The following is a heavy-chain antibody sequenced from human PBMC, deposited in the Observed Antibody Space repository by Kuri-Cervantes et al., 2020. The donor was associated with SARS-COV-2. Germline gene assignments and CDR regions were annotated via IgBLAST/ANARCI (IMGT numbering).Heavy chain of an antibody. CDR3: ARSRAMIVAQADAFDI. V-gene: IGHV4-39*01. Sequence: GSLRLSCTVSGGSISSSSYYWGWIRQPPGKGLEWIGSIYYSGSTYYNPSLKGRVTISVDTSKNQFSLKLSSATAADTAVYYCARSRAMIVAQADAFDIWGQGTMVTVSS. D-gene: IGHD3-22*01. CDR2: IYYSGST. J-gene: IGHJ3*02. CDR1: GGSISSSSYY.